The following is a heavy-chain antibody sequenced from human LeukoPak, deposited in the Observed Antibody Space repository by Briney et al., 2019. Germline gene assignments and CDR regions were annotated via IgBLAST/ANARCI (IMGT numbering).Heavy chain of an antibody. Sequence: ASVKVSCKASGYTFTSYCIHWVRQAPGQGLEWMGMITPSGGTRSYAQKFQGRVTMTRDTATSTVYMDLSSLRSEDTAVYYCARVKVGARDKYFDYWGQGTQVTVSS. J-gene: IGHJ4*02. V-gene: IGHV1-46*01. CDR1: GYTFTSYC. CDR2: ITPSGGTR. D-gene: IGHD1-26*01. CDR3: ARVKVGARDKYFDY.